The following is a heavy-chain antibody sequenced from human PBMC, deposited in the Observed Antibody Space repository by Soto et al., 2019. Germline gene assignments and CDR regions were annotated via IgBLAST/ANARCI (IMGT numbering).Heavy chain of an antibody. D-gene: IGHD2-15*01. CDR2: IWYDGSNK. Sequence: VQLVESGGGVVQPGRSLRLSCAASGFTFSSYGMHWVRQAPGKGLEWVAVIWYDGSNKYYADSVKGRFTISRDNSKNTLYLQMNSLRAEDTAVYYCARDVRVVAATGPYSDWGQGTLVTVSS. CDR1: GFTFSSYG. CDR3: ARDVRVVAATGPYSD. J-gene: IGHJ4*02. V-gene: IGHV3-33*01.